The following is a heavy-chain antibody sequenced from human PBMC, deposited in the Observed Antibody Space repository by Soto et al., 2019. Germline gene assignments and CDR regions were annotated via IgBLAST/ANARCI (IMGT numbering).Heavy chain of an antibody. CDR3: ARDGSGLLYDSSGYYLPNDAFDI. CDR1: GYSISSGYY. J-gene: IGHJ3*02. D-gene: IGHD3-22*01. V-gene: IGHV4-38-2*02. CDR2: IYHSGRT. Sequence: SETLSLTCAVSGYSISSGYYWGWIRQPPGKGLEWIGSIYHSGRTYYNPSLKSRVTISVDTSKNQFSLKLSSVTAADTAVYYCARDGSGLLYDSSGYYLPNDAFDIWGQGTMVTVSS.